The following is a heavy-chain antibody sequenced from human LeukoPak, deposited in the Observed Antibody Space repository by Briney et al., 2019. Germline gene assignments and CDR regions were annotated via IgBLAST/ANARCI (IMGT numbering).Heavy chain of an antibody. CDR3: ARLGCSSTSCRDGYGMDV. J-gene: IGHJ6*02. D-gene: IGHD2-2*01. V-gene: IGHV5-51*01. Sequence: GESLQISCQGSGYSFTSYWIGWVRQMPGKGLEWMGIIYPGDSDTRYSPSFQGQVTISADKSISTAYLQWSSLKASDTAMYYCARLGCSSTSCRDGYGMDVWGQGTTVAVSS. CDR2: IYPGDSDT. CDR1: GYSFTSYW.